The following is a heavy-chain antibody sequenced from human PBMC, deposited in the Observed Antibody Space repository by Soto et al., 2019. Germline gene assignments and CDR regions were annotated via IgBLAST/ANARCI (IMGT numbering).Heavy chain of an antibody. Sequence: QVQLVESGGGVVQPGRSLRLSCAASGFTFSSYGMHWVRQAPGKGLEWVALIWYDGSNEYYVDSVKGRFTISRDNSKNPLFLQMSSLRAEDRAMYYWAREEYSSGPGSLQHWGQGTLVTGSS. V-gene: IGHV3-33*01. CDR2: IWYDGSNE. J-gene: IGHJ1*01. D-gene: IGHD6-19*01. CDR1: GFTFSSYG. CDR3: AREEYSSGPGSLQH.